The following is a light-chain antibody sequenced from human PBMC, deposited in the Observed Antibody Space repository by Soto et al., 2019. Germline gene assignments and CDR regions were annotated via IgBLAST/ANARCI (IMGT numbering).Light chain of an antibody. CDR3: QQYGSSLSIT. CDR2: GAS. CDR1: QSVSSNY. V-gene: IGKV3-20*01. Sequence: EIVLTQSPGTLSLSPGERVTLSCMASQSVSSNYLAWYQQKPGQAPRLLIYGASSRATGIPDRFSGSGSGTDFTLSISSLEPEDFAVYYCQQYGSSLSITFGQGTRLEIK. J-gene: IGKJ5*01.